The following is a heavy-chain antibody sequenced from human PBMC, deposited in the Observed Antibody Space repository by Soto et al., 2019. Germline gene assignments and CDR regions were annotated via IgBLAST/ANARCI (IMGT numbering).Heavy chain of an antibody. V-gene: IGHV1-69*02. CDR2: IIPILGIA. Sequence: GASVKVSCKASGGTFSSYTISWVRQAPGQGLEWMGRIIPILGIANYAQKFQGRVTITADKSTSTAYMELSSLRSEDTAVYYCAIAGGWYLNWFDPWGQGTLVTVSS. CDR1: GGTFSSYT. CDR3: AIAGGWYLNWFDP. D-gene: IGHD6-19*01. J-gene: IGHJ5*02.